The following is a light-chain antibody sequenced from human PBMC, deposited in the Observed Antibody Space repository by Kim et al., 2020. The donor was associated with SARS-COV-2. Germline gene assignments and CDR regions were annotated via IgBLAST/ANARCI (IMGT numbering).Light chain of an antibody. CDR3: QQYNNWWT. V-gene: IGKV3-15*01. CDR2: GAS. J-gene: IGKJ1*01. Sequence: VSPGERATLSCRASQSVSSNLAWYQQKPGQAPRLLIYGASTRATGIPARFSGSGSGTEFTLTISSLQSEDFAVYYCQQYNNWWTFGQGTKVDIK. CDR1: QSVSSN.